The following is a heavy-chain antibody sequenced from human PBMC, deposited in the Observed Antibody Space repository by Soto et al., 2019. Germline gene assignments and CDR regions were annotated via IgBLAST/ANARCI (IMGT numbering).Heavy chain of an antibody. V-gene: IGHV3-21*01. D-gene: IGHD4-4*01. Sequence: PGGSLRLSCAASGFTFSSYSMNWVRQAPGKGLEWVSSISSSSSYIYYADSVKDRFTISRDNAKNSLYLQMNSLRAEDTAVYYCARVLVAVTTTYYYYYYGMDVWGQGTTVTVSS. CDR2: ISSSSSYI. J-gene: IGHJ6*02. CDR1: GFTFSSYS. CDR3: ARVLVAVTTTYYYYYYGMDV.